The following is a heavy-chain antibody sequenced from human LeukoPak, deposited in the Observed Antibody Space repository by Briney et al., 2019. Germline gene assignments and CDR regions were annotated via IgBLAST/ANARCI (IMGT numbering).Heavy chain of an antibody. CDR1: GGSISNYY. V-gene: IGHV4-59*01. J-gene: IGHJ5*02. D-gene: IGHD1-26*01. CDR3: AREGPSSSGSYLNCFDP. CDR2: IYYSGST. Sequence: PSETLSLTCTVSGGSISNYYWSWFRQPPGKGLELVGYIYYSGSTKYNPSLKSRVTISVDTSKNQFSLKLSSVTAADTVVYYCAREGPSSSGSYLNCFDPWGQGTLVTVSS.